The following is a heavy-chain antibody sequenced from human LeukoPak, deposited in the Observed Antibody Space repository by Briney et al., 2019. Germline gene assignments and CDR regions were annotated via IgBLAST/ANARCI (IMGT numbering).Heavy chain of an antibody. J-gene: IGHJ4*02. Sequence: SGPALVKPXQTLTLTCTFSGFSLSTSGMRVSWIRQPPGKALEGLARIDWDDDKFYSTSLKTRLTISKDTSKNQVVLTMTNMDPVDTATYYCARIVGDGYSDYWGQGTLVTVSS. CDR3: ARIVGDGYSDY. V-gene: IGHV2-70*04. CDR1: GFSLSTSGMR. D-gene: IGHD5-24*01. CDR2: IDWDDDK.